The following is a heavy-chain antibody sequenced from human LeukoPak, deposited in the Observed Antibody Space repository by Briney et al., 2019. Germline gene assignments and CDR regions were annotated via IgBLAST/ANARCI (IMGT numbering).Heavy chain of an antibody. CDR2: IYHSGST. V-gene: IGHV4-30-2*01. D-gene: IGHD3-9*01. Sequence: SETLSLTCTVSGGSISSGGYYWSWIRQPPGKGLEWIGYIYHSGSTYYNPSLKSRVTISVDTSKNQFSLKLSSVTAADTAVYYCARVGFAYDILTGYSITVPWFDPWGQGTLVTVSS. J-gene: IGHJ5*02. CDR1: GGSISSGGYY. CDR3: ARVGFAYDILTGYSITVPWFDP.